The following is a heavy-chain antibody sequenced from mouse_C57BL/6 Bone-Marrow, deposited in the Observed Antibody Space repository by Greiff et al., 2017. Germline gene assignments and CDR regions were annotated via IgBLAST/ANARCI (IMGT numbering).Heavy chain of an antibody. CDR3: AREGGYYPLYFDY. J-gene: IGHJ2*01. CDR1: GFTFSSYA. D-gene: IGHD2-3*01. Sequence: EVKLMESGGGLVKPGGSLKLSCAASGFTFSSYAMSWVRQTPEKRPEWVATISDGGSYTYYPDNVKGRFPIARDNAKNNLYLQMSQLKSEDTAMYYCAREGGYYPLYFDYWGQGTTLTVSS. V-gene: IGHV5-4*01. CDR2: ISDGGSYT.